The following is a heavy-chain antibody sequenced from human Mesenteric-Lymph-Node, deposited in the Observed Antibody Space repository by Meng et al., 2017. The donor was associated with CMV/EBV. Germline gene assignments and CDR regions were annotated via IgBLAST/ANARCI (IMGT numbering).Heavy chain of an antibody. J-gene: IGHJ4*02. Sequence: LTCAVSVGSISSSNWWSWVRQPPEKGLEWIGEIYHSGSTNYNPSLKSRVTISVDKSKNQFSLKLSSVTAADTAVYYCARSYYGGIFDYWGQGTLVTVSS. V-gene: IGHV4-4*02. CDR1: VGSISSSNW. CDR2: IYHSGST. CDR3: ARSYYGGIFDY. D-gene: IGHD4-23*01.